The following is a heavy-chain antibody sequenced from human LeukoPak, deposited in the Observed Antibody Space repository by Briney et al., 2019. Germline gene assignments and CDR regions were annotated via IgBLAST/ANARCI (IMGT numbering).Heavy chain of an antibody. J-gene: IGHJ6*03. CDR2: IYYSGST. CDR3: ARQGYYESSGYYDYYYYYMDV. V-gene: IGHV4-59*08. CDR1: GGSISIYY. D-gene: IGHD3-22*01. Sequence: SETLSLTCTVSGGSISIYYWSWIRQPPGKGLEWIGYIYYSGSTNYNPSLQSRVTISLDTPKNQFSLKLSSVAAADTAVYYCARQGYYESSGYYDYYYYYMDVWGKGTTVTVSS.